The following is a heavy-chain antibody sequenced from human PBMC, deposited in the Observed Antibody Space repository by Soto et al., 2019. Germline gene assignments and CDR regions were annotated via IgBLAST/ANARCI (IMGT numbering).Heavy chain of an antibody. D-gene: IGHD3-16*01. J-gene: IGHJ4*02. CDR1: GGSFRGYF. CDR3: QGGDF. Sequence: QLQLQQWGAGLLKPSETLSLTCAVSGGSFRGYFWSWIRQSPDKGLEWIGEINDSGSTYYNPSFKSRLTISVDTSKSQISLRLTSVTAADLAVYYCQGGDFWGQGTRVTVSS. CDR2: INDSGST. V-gene: IGHV4-34*01.